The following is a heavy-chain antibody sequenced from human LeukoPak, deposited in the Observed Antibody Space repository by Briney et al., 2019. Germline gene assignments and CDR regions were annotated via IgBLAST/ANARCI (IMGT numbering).Heavy chain of an antibody. D-gene: IGHD2/OR15-2a*01. V-gene: IGHV3-53*01. Sequence: GGSLRLSCTVSGFTVSSNSMSWVRQAPGEGLEWVSFIYSGGNTHYSDSVKGRFTISRDNSKNTLYLQMNSLRAEDTAVYYCARRAGEYSHPYDDWGQGTLVTVSS. CDR3: ARRAGEYSHPYDD. J-gene: IGHJ4*02. CDR2: IYSGGNT. CDR1: GFTVSSNS.